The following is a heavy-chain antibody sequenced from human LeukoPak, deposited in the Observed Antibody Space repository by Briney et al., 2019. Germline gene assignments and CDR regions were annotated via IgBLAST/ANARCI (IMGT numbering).Heavy chain of an antibody. D-gene: IGHD3-22*01. Sequence: GGSLRPSCAASGFTFSSYGMHWVRQAPGKGLEWVAVISYDGSNKYYADSVKGRFTISRDNSKNTLYLQMNSLRAEDTAVYYCAKEAYYYDSSGFDYWGQGTLVTVSS. V-gene: IGHV3-30*18. CDR2: ISYDGSNK. J-gene: IGHJ4*02. CDR3: AKEAYYYDSSGFDY. CDR1: GFTFSSYG.